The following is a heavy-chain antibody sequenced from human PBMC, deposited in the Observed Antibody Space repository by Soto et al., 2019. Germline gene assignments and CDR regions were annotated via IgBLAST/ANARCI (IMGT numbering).Heavy chain of an antibody. CDR1: GYYFTNYW. CDR2: IYPGDSEA. J-gene: IGHJ4*02. V-gene: IGHV5-51*01. CDR3: AGGLTTDFDF. Sequence: EVQLVQSGAEVKKPGESLKISCKASGYYFTNYWIGWVRQLPGKGLEWMAIIYPGDSEARYSPSFQGHVTISADKSTTTAYLQWSSLKASDTAMYYCAGGLTTDFDFWGQGTRVTVSS.